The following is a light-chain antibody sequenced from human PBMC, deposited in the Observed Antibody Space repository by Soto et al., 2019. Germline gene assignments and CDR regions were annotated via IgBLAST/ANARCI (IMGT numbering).Light chain of an antibody. J-gene: IGKJ1*01. CDR2: AAS. Sequence: EVVLTQSPGTVSLSPGERATLSCRASQSVTSNYLAWYQQKPGQAPRLLIYAASSRATGIPDRFSGSGSGTDFTLTISRLDPEDFAVYYCQQYGSSLTCTFGQGTKVEIK. CDR3: QQYGSSLTCT. V-gene: IGKV3-20*01. CDR1: QSVTSNY.